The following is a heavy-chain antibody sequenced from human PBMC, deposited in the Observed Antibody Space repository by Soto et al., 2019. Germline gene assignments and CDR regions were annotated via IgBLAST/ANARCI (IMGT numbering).Heavy chain of an antibody. CDR2: ISYDGNTQ. CDR3: AKETNADGINS. V-gene: IGHV3-30-3*01. CDR1: GFIFSGYA. Sequence: QVQLVEAGGGVVQPGRSLRLSCAASGFIFSGYAMHWVRQAPGKGLEWVAVISYDGNTQYYADSVKGRFTVSRDNSNNMVSVQMNNLRDEDTAMYYCAKETNADGINSWGQGTLVTVSS. D-gene: IGHD2-2*01. J-gene: IGHJ4*02.